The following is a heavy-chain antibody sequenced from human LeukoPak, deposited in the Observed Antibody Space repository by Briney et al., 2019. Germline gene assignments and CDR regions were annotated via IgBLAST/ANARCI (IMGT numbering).Heavy chain of an antibody. J-gene: IGHJ4*02. CDR1: GFTFSSYS. Sequence: GGSLRLSCAASGFTFSSYSMNWVRQAPGKGLEWVSSISSSSSYIYYADSVKGRFTISRDNAKNSLYLQMNCLRAEDTAVYYCARATYYYDSSGYPADFDYWGQGTLVTVSS. V-gene: IGHV3-21*01. CDR2: ISSSSSYI. D-gene: IGHD3-22*01. CDR3: ARATYYYDSSGYPADFDY.